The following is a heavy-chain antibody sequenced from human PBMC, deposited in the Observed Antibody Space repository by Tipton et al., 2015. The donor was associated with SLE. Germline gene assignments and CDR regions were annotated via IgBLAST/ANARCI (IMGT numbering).Heavy chain of an antibody. V-gene: IGHV4-34*01. D-gene: IGHD6-13*01. CDR3: ARNLAAGTGWSLDL. CDR2: INQSGSA. Sequence: LRLSCAVYGGSFSGYYWSWFRQPPGKGLEWIGEINQSGSATYNPSLKSRATVSPDTSKTQFSLQLKSVTAADTAVYYCARNLAAGTGWSLDLWGRGTRVTVSS. CDR1: GGSFSGYY. J-gene: IGHJ2*01.